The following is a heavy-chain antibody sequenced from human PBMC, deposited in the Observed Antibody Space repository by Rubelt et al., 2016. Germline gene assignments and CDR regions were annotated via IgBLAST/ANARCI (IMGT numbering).Heavy chain of an antibody. Sequence: QVQLVQSGAEVKKPGSSVKVSCKASGGTFSSYAISWVRQAPGQGLEWMGGIIPILGIANYAQKVQGRVTITADKSTSTAYMELSSLRSEDTAVYYCAGATVGGGVLNYWGQGTLVTVSS. J-gene: IGHJ4*02. CDR3: AGATVGGGVLNY. CDR2: IIPILGIA. CDR1: GGTFSSYA. V-gene: IGHV1-69*10. D-gene: IGHD3-16*01.